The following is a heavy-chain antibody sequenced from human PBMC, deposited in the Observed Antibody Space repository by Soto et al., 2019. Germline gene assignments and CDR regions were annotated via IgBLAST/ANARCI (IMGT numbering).Heavy chain of an antibody. CDR3: ARDRVVVAANRISNWFDP. Sequence: SETLSLTCTVSGGSISSGGYYWSWIRQHPGKGLEWIGYIYYSGSTYYNPSLKSRVTISVDTSKNQFSLKLSSVTAADTAVYYCARDRVVVAANRISNWFDPWGQGTLVTVSS. V-gene: IGHV4-31*03. CDR1: GGSISSGGYY. D-gene: IGHD2-15*01. J-gene: IGHJ5*02. CDR2: IYYSGST.